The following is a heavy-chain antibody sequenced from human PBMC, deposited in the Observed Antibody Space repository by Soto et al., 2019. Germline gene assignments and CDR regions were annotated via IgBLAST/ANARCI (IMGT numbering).Heavy chain of an antibody. CDR3: VGGLLYYDSPDF. D-gene: IGHD3-3*01. Sequence: GSLRLSCEASGFTFSDYWMHWVRQVPGKELMWVSRIDTDGSITNYADYVQGRFTISRDNAKNTLYLQMNSLRAEDTAVYYCVGGLLYYDSPDFWGQGTLVTV. J-gene: IGHJ4*02. CDR1: GFTFSDYW. CDR2: IDTDGSIT. V-gene: IGHV3-74*01.